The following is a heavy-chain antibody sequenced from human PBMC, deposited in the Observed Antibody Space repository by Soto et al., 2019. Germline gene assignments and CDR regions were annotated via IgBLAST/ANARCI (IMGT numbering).Heavy chain of an antibody. D-gene: IGHD3-22*01. CDR2: IYYSGST. V-gene: IGHV4-39*01. Sequence: QLQLQESGPGLVKPSETLSLTCTVSGGSISSSSYYWGWFRQPPGKGLEWIGSIYYSGSTYYNPTHKSRVTNPVATSKNQFSLKLSSVTAADPAEYYCARHAFRKNYYDRRYFDYWGQGTLVTVSS. J-gene: IGHJ4*02. CDR3: ARHAFRKNYYDRRYFDY. CDR1: GGSISSSSYY.